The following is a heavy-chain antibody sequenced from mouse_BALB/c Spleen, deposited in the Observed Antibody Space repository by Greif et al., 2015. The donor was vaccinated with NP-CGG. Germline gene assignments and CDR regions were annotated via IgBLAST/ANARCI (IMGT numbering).Heavy chain of an antibody. CDR1: GFTFSSYG. Sequence: EVQRVESGGGLVQPGGSLKLSCAASGFTFSSYGMSWVRQTPDKRLELVATINSNGGSTYYPDSVKDRFTISRDNAKNTLYLQMSSLKSEDTAMYYCARDGGYLSSYAMDYWGQGTSDTVSS. D-gene: IGHD2-3*01. J-gene: IGHJ4*01. CDR3: ARDGGYLSSYAMDY. V-gene: IGHV5-6-3*01. CDR2: INSNGGST.